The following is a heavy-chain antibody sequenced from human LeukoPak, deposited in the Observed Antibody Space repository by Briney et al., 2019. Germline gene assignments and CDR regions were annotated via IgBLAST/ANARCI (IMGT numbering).Heavy chain of an antibody. V-gene: IGHV4-59*01. Sequence: KPSETLSLTCPVSGGSISGNYWSWIRQSPEKGLEWIGYIHSLGGTNYNPSLKSRVTITVDTSNNQFSLKMTSMTAADTAVYYCARQISGNYGSSPVFVSWGRGSLVTVSS. D-gene: IGHD3-22*01. J-gene: IGHJ4*02. CDR2: IHSLGGT. CDR1: GGSISGNY. CDR3: ARQISGNYGSSPVFVS.